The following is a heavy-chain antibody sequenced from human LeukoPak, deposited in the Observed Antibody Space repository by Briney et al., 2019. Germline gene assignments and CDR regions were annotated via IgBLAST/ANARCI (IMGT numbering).Heavy chain of an antibody. J-gene: IGHJ3*02. V-gene: IGHV3-30*04. CDR2: ISYDGSNK. Sequence: GGSLRLSCAASGFTFSSYAMHWVRQAPGKGLEWVAVISYDGSNKYYADSVKGRFTISRDNSKNTLYLQMNSLRAEDTAVYYCAKDLSHDSSGGDAFDIWGQGTIVTVSS. CDR1: GFTFSSYA. D-gene: IGHD3-22*01. CDR3: AKDLSHDSSGGDAFDI.